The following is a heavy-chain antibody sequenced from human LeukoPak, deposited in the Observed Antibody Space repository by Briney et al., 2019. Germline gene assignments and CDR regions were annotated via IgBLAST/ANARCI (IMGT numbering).Heavy chain of an antibody. J-gene: IGHJ6*04. CDR2: IKHDGSEK. D-gene: IGHD3-10*02. V-gene: IGHV3-7*01. CDR1: GFTFSRYW. Sequence: GGSLRLSCAASGFTFSRYWMSWVRQAPGKGLEWVANIKHDGSEKYYLDSVKGRFTISRDNAKNSLYLQMNSLRAEDTAVYYCAELGITMIGGVWGKGTTVTISS. CDR3: AELGITMIGGV.